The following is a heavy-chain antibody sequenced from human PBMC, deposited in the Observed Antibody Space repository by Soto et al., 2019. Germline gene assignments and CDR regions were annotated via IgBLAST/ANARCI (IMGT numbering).Heavy chain of an antibody. V-gene: IGHV3-7*01. CDR2: IKQDGSEV. Sequence: EVQLVESGGGLVQPGGSLRLTCTASGFTFTSSWMAWVRQAPGKGLEWVGIIKQDGSEVYYLDSVRGRFTISRDSAWKSLYLQVSSLRVEDTAVYYCAGIQNNWFDPWGQGTLVAVSS. J-gene: IGHJ5*02. CDR3: AGIQNNWFDP. CDR1: GFTFTSSW.